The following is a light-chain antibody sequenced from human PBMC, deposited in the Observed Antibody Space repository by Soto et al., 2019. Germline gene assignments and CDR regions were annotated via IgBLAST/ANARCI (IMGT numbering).Light chain of an antibody. Sequence: QSVLTQPPSVSAAPGQMVTISCSGSSSNIGNNDVSWYRQLPGTAPKLLIYDNNKRPSGIPDRFSGSKSGTSATLGITGLQTGDEADYYCGTWDSSLSAEIFGGGTKVTVL. CDR3: GTWDSSLSAEI. J-gene: IGLJ2*01. CDR2: DNN. CDR1: SSNIGNND. V-gene: IGLV1-51*01.